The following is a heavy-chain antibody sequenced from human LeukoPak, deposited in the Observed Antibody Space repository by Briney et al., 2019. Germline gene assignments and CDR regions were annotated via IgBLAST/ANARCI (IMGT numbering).Heavy chain of an antibody. CDR1: GFTFSSYG. V-gene: IGHV3-33*01. CDR3: ARGPYDYVWGSYRLRAFDI. Sequence: GRSLRLSCAASGFTFSSYGMHWVRQAPGKGLEWVAVMWYDGSNKYYADSVKGRFAISRDNSKNTLYLQMNSLRAEDTAVYYCARGPYDYVWGSYRLRAFDIWGQGTMVTVSS. CDR2: MWYDGSNK. J-gene: IGHJ3*02. D-gene: IGHD3-16*02.